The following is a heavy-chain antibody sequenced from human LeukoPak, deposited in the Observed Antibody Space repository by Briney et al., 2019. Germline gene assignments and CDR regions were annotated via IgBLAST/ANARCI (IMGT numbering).Heavy chain of an antibody. J-gene: IGHJ4*02. Sequence: GESLKISCKGSAYRFASYWIAWVRQMPGKGVEWMGIIYPGDSDNKYSPSFQGQVTISADKSISTAYLQWNSLKASDTAMYYCARLGHDYGDYWGQGTLVTVSS. CDR1: AYRFASYW. CDR2: IYPGDSDN. CDR3: ARLGHDYGDY. V-gene: IGHV5-51*01.